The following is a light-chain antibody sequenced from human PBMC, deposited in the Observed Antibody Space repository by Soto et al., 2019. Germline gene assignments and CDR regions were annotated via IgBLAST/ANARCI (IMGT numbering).Light chain of an antibody. J-gene: IGLJ3*02. V-gene: IGLV2-14*03. Sequence: QSALTQPASVSGSRGQSITISCTGTSSDVGGYHYVSWYQQHPGKAPKLIISDVSNRPSGVSYRFSGSKSGNTASLTISGLQADDEADYYFSSYTDSSTVVFGGGTTLTVL. CDR1: SSDVGGYHY. CDR2: DVS. CDR3: SSYTDSSTVV.